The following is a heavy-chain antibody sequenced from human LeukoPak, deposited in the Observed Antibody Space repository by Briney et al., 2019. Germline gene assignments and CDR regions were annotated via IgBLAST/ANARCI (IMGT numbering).Heavy chain of an antibody. Sequence: SVKVSCKAFGGTFSSYAISWVRQAPGQGLEWMGRITPIFGTANYAQKFQGRVTITADKSTNTAYMELSSLRSEDTAVYYCARDGAGGYCSSTRCYVFDPWGQGTLVTVSS. CDR3: ARDGAGGYCSSTRCYVFDP. CDR1: GGTFSSYA. CDR2: ITPIFGTA. J-gene: IGHJ5*02. V-gene: IGHV1-69*06. D-gene: IGHD2-2*01.